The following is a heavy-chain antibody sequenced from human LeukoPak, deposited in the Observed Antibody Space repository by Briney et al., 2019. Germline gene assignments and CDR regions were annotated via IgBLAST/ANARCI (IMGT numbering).Heavy chain of an antibody. Sequence: GGSLRLSCAASGFTFSDYYMSWIRQAPGKGLEWVPYISSSGSTIYYADSVKGRFTISRDNAKNSLYLQVNSLRAEDTAVYYCARDGPRYYDSSGPTGFDPWGQGTLVTVSS. CDR2: ISSSGSTI. V-gene: IGHV3-11*01. CDR3: ARDGPRYYDSSGPTGFDP. CDR1: GFTFSDYY. D-gene: IGHD3-22*01. J-gene: IGHJ5*02.